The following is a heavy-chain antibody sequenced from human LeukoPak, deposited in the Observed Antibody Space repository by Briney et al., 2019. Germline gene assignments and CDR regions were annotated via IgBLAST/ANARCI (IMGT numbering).Heavy chain of an antibody. CDR3: ANFDILTGYQPGDALGY. CDR1: GFTFSSYA. CDR2: ISGIGSAT. Sequence: GGSLRLSCAASGFTFSSYALSWVRQAPGKGLEWVSTISGIGSATYYAHSVKGRFTISRDNSKSTVYLQMNSLRAEDTAVYYCANFDILTGYQPGDALGYWGQGTLVTVSS. V-gene: IGHV3-23*01. D-gene: IGHD3-9*01. J-gene: IGHJ4*02.